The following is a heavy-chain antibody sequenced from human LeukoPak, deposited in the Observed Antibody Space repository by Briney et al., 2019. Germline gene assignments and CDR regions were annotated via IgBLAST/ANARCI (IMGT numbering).Heavy chain of an antibody. CDR3: ARHVRYYYDSSGYYYFDC. CDR2: IYYSGST. J-gene: IGHJ4*02. CDR1: GGSISSYY. D-gene: IGHD3-22*01. Sequence: SETLSLTCTVSGGSISSYYWSWIRQPPGKGLEWIGYIYYSGSTNYNPSLKSRVTISVDASRNQFSLKLSSVTAADTAVYYCARHVRYYYDSSGYYYFDCWGQGTLVTVSS. V-gene: IGHV4-59*08.